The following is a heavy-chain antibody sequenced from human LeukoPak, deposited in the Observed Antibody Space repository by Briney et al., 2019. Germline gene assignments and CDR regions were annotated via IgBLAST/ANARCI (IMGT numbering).Heavy chain of an antibody. CDR2: IKHRENT. J-gene: IGHJ4*02. V-gene: IGHV4-34*01. Sequence: SETLSLTCAVYGGSLSAYYWTWIRQPPGKGLEWIGEIKHRENTNYSPSLKSRVTISLDTSKNQISLKLSSVTAADTAVYYCAREGLTNAYNPLGYWGQGTLVIVFS. CDR3: AREGLTNAYNPLGY. D-gene: IGHD5-24*01. CDR1: GGSLSAYY.